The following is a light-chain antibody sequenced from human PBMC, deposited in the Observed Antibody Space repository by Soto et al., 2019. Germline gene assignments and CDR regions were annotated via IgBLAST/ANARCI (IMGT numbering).Light chain of an antibody. CDR1: TGTVTSAYY. CDR2: GAT. Sequence: QAVVTQEPSLTVSPGGTVTLTCASNTGTVTSAYYPGWFQQKPGQAPRALIYGATNTYSWTPARFSGSLLGGKAALTLSGVQPEDEADYYCLLYYAGAWVFGGGTKLTVL. V-gene: IGLV7-43*01. CDR3: LLYYAGAWV. J-gene: IGLJ3*02.